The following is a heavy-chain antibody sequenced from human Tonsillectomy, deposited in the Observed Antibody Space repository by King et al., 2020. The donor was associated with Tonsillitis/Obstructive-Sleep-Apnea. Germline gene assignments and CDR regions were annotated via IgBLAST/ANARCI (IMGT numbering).Heavy chain of an antibody. Sequence: VQLVESGGGLVQPGGSLRLSCAASGFTFSSYWMSWVRQAPGKGLEWVANIKQDGSEKYYVDSVKGRFTISRDNAKNSLYLQMNSLGAEDTAVYYCARDPDLCSSTSCYTGFDYWGQGTLVTVSS. CDR1: GFTFSSYW. J-gene: IGHJ4*02. D-gene: IGHD2-2*02. V-gene: IGHV3-7*01. CDR3: ARDPDLCSSTSCYTGFDY. CDR2: IKQDGSEK.